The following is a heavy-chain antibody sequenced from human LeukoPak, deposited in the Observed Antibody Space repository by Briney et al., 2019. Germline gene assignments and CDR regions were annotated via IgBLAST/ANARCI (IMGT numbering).Heavy chain of an antibody. CDR3: ARTWMQVWTPDFDY. D-gene: IGHD3/OR15-3a*01. V-gene: IGHV1-69*13. Sequence: ASVKVSCKASGGTFSSYAISWVRQAPGQGLEWMGGIIPIFGTANYAQKFQGRVTITADESTSTAYMELSSLRSEDTAVYYCARTWMQVWTPDFDYWGQGTLVTVSS. CDR2: IIPIFGTA. J-gene: IGHJ4*02. CDR1: GGTFSSYA.